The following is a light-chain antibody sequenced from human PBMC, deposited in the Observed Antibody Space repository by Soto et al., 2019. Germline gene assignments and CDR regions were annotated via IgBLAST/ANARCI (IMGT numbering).Light chain of an antibody. V-gene: IGKV1-39*01. CDR3: PQSYRAPLP. Sequence: DIQMTQSPSSLSASVGDRVTITCRASQSISNYLNWYQQKPGKAPKFLIYAASNLQSGVPSRFSVSGSGTDCTLTISSLQPEDFATYYCPQSYRAPLPFGGGTNVEIK. CDR1: QSISNY. CDR2: AAS. J-gene: IGKJ4*01.